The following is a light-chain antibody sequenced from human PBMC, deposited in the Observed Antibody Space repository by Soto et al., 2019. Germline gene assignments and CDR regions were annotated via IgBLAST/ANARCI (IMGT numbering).Light chain of an antibody. CDR2: GAL. CDR3: QLFRRSVT. V-gene: IGKV3-20*01. CDR1: QLVVTDY. J-gene: IGKJ3*01. Sequence: DIGVTQSQGTLSLSPGERATLSCGASQLVVTDYLHWYQQKPGQAPRLLIYGALNRATGIPDRFSGGGSRTDFTLTISRLEPEDCAVYYCQLFRRSVTFGPGTKVDIK.